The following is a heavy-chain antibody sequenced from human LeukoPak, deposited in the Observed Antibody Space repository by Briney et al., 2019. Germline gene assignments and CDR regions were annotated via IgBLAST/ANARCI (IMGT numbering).Heavy chain of an antibody. V-gene: IGHV3-21*06. CDR2: IFRRNSYI. J-gene: IGHJ4*02. CDR3: PRVSRVAYSSSWYLDY. Sequence: GGSLRLSCAASGFTFNDYSMNWVRQAPGKGLEWVSSIFRRNSYIYYSDSVKGRFTISRDDAKNSLYLQMNSLRADDTAMYYCPRVSRVAYSSSWYLDYWGQGTLVTVSS. CDR1: GFTFNDYS. D-gene: IGHD6-13*01.